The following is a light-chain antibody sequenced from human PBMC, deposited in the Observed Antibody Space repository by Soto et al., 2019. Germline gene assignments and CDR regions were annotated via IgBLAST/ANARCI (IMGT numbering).Light chain of an antibody. CDR1: QSISSW. J-gene: IGKJ5*01. CDR2: DAS. CDR3: QQYNSYSKYT. Sequence: DIQMTQSPSTLSASVGDRVTITCRASQSISSWLAWYQQKPGKAPKLLIYDASSLESGVPSRFSGSGSGTEFTLTISSLQPDDFATYYCQQYNSYSKYTFGQGTRLAIK. V-gene: IGKV1-5*01.